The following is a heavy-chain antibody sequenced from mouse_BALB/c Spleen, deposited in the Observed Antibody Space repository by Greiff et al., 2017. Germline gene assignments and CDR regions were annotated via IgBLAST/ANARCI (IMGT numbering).Heavy chain of an antibody. CDR3: ASSVSTMISTLFAY. D-gene: IGHD2-4*01. CDR1: GFNIKDTY. Sequence: VQLQQSGAELVKPGASVKLSCTASGFNIKDTYMHWVKQRPEPGLEWIGRIDPANGNTKYDPKFQGKATITADTSSNTAYLQLSSLTSEDTAVYYGASSVSTMISTLFAYWGQGTLVTVSA. V-gene: IGHV14-3*02. J-gene: IGHJ3*01. CDR2: IDPANGNT.